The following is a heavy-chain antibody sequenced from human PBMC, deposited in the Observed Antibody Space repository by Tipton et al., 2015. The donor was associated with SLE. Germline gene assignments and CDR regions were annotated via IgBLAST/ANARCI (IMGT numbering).Heavy chain of an antibody. V-gene: IGHV3-33*01. J-gene: IGHJ5*02. CDR2: IWSDGSNQ. CDR1: GLNLNTYG. CDR3: ARDPATKYCRSLRCYRLGWFDP. Sequence: RSLRLSCVASGLNLNTYGMHWVRQAPGKALEWVAVIWSDGSNQYYADSVKGRFSISRDNSNNTVYLQMNSLRAEDTAVYYCARDPATKYCRSLRCYRLGWFDPWGQGTPVIVSS. D-gene: IGHD2-2*01.